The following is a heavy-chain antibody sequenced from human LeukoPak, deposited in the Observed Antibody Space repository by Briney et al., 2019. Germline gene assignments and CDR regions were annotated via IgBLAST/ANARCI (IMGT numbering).Heavy chain of an antibody. D-gene: IGHD2-15*01. CDR2: IKSKSDGGTP. CDR1: GFNFNNPW. CDR3: TTEGGWSFYFDY. J-gene: IGHJ4*02. Sequence: GGSLRLSCAASGFNFNNPWMSWVRQAPGKGLEWVGRIKSKSDGGTPDYAAPVKGRFAISRDDSKNTLYLQMNSLKTEDTAVYYCTTEGGWSFYFDYWGQGTLVTVSS. V-gene: IGHV3-15*01.